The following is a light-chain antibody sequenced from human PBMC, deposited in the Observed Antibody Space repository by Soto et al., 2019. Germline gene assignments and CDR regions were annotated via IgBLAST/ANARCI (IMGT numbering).Light chain of an antibody. V-gene: IGKV1-5*03. CDR3: QQYNTYSFT. CDR2: KAS. J-gene: IGKJ3*01. Sequence: DIPMPQSPSTLSASIGDRVTITCRASQTISSWLAWYQQKPGKAPKLLIYKASSLEGGVPSRFSGSGSGTEFTLTISSLQPDDFATYDCQQYNTYSFTFGPETKVDI. CDR1: QTISSW.